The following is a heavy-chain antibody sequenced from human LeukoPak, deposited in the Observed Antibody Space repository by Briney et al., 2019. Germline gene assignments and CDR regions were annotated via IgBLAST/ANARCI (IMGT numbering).Heavy chain of an antibody. CDR3: ARESAAAPKALDI. V-gene: IGHV4-61*01. CDR1: GGSISSGSYY. Sequence: PSETLSLTCTVSGGSISSGSYYWSWIRQPPGKGLEWIGYIYYSGSTNYNPSLKSRVTISVDTSKNQFSLKLSSVTAADTAVYYCARESAAAPKALDIWGQGTVVTVSS. CDR2: IYYSGST. D-gene: IGHD2-15*01. J-gene: IGHJ3*02.